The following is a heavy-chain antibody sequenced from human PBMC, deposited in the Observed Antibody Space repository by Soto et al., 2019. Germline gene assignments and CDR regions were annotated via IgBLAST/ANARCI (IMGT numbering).Heavy chain of an antibody. CDR2: ISFDGSKE. CDR3: AKYRRFGNNYNFGFDS. Sequence: QVQLVESGGGVVQPGRSLRLSCAAAGFTFSSYAMHWVRQAPGKGLEWVAVISFDGSKEYYADSVKDRFTVSRDNSNNTPSLQMSSLRSEDTAVYYCAKYRRFGNNYNFGFDSWAQGTLVTVSS. D-gene: IGHD3-10*01. CDR1: GFTFSSYA. V-gene: IGHV3-30-3*02. J-gene: IGHJ4*02.